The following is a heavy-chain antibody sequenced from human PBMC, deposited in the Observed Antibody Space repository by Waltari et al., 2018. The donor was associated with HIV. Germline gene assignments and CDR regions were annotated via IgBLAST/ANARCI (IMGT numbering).Heavy chain of an antibody. D-gene: IGHD3-9*01. V-gene: IGHV1-2*02. J-gene: IGHJ5*02. CDR2: MNPNSGGT. CDR1: GHPFPGNS. CDR3: SRGGVILTGYYPSGLS. Sequence: QVLLVQSGAEVKKPGASVKVSCKAPGHPFPGNSIPWVGQGPGQGLEWMGWMNPNSGGTQFSQKFQGRVTMTRDKSSSTAYLELKGLTSDDTALYWCSRGGVILTGYYPSGLSWGQGTLVTVSS.